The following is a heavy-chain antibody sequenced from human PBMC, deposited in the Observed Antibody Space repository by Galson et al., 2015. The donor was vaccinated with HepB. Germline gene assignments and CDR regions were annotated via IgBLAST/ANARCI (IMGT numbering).Heavy chain of an antibody. Sequence: SLRLSCAASGFIFSSYAMHWVRQAPGKGLEWVALIWKDGSNKYYADSVKGRFSISRDNSKNALYLQMNSLRAEDTAMYFCAREDRYTYIVSVDYWGQGARVTVSS. J-gene: IGHJ4*02. CDR1: GFIFSSYA. CDR2: IWKDGSNK. CDR3: AREDRYTYIVSVDY. V-gene: IGHV3-33*08. D-gene: IGHD5-18*01.